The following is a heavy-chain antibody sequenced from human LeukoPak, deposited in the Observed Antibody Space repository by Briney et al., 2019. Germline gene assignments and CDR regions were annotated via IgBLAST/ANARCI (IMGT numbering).Heavy chain of an antibody. CDR1: GFTFSRYA. Sequence: GGSLRLSCAASGFTFSRYAMHWVRQAPGKGLEWVAVISYDGSNKYYADSVQGRFAISRDNSKTTLYLQMNSLRAEDTAVYYCARETGGAIGSTDFDYWGQGTLVTVSS. V-gene: IGHV3-30*09. D-gene: IGHD4-17*01. CDR3: ARETGGAIGSTDFDY. J-gene: IGHJ4*02. CDR2: ISYDGSNK.